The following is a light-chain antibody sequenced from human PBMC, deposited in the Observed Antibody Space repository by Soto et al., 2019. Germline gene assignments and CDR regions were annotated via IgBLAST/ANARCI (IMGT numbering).Light chain of an antibody. V-gene: IGLV2-14*01. J-gene: IGLJ1*01. CDR3: SLYTSENTYV. CDR1: SSDVGGHNY. CDR2: EVS. Sequence: QSVLTQPASVSGSPGQSITISCTGTSSDVGGHNYVSWYQQHPGKAPKLMIYEVSNRPSGVPDRFSGSKSGNTASLTISGLQAADEADYYCSLYTSENTYVFGTGTKLTVL.